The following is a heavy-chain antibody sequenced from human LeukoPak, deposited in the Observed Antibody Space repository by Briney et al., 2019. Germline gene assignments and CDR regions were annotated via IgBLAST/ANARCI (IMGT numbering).Heavy chain of an antibody. V-gene: IGHV3-23*01. J-gene: IGHJ4*02. CDR3: AKVGFSEMEWLLYSDH. CDR1: GFTVSSNY. D-gene: IGHD3-3*01. Sequence: PGGSLRLSCAASGFTVSSNYMNWVRQAPGKGLEWVSAISGSSGHTYYADSVKGRFTISRDNSKNTLYLQMNSLRAEDTAVYYCAKVGFSEMEWLLYSDHWGQGTLVTVSS. CDR2: ISGSSGHT.